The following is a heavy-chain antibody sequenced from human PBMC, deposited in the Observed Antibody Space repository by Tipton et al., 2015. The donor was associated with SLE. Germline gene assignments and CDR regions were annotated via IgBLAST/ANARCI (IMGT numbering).Heavy chain of an antibody. CDR1: GFTFSSYG. J-gene: IGHJ4*02. CDR2: IRYDGSNK. V-gene: IGHV3-30*02. D-gene: IGHD6-13*01. CDR3: TTDLAAAGTGDY. Sequence: LSLTCAASGFTFSSYGMHWVRQAPGKGLEWVAFIRYDGSNKYYADSVKGRFTISRDNSKNTLYLQMNSLKTEDTAVYYCTTDLAAAGTGDYWGQGTLVTVSS.